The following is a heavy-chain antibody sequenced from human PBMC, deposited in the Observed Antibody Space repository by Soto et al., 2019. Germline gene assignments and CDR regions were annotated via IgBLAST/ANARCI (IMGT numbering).Heavy chain of an antibody. J-gene: IGHJ4*02. CDR2: INHSGST. V-gene: IGHV4-34*01. D-gene: IGHD5-18*01. CDR1: GGSFSGYY. Sequence: QVQLQQWGAGLLKPSETLSLTCAVYGGSFSGYYWSWIRQPPGKGLEWIGEINHSGSTNYNPSRKSRVTISVDTSKNQFSLKLSSVTAADTAVYYCARGVYTAMVPYWGQGTLVTGSS. CDR3: ARGVYTAMVPY.